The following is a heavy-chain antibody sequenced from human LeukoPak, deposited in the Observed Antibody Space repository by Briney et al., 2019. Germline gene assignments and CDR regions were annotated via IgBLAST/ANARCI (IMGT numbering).Heavy chain of an antibody. CDR3: ASSIAARPYHFDY. CDR1: GYTFTSYG. Sequence: ASVKVSCKASGYTFTSYGISWVRQAPGQGLEWMGWISTYNGNTNYAQKVQGRVTMTTDTSTSTAYMELRSLRSDDTAVYYCASSIAARPYHFDYWGQGTLVTVSS. V-gene: IGHV1-18*01. D-gene: IGHD6-6*01. CDR2: ISTYNGNT. J-gene: IGHJ4*02.